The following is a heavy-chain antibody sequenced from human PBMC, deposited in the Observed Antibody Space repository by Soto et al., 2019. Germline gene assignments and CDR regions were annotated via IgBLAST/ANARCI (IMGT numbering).Heavy chain of an antibody. CDR1: GYTFTSYG. D-gene: IGHD3-3*01. J-gene: IGHJ5*02. Sequence: GASVKVSCKSSGYTFTSYGISCVRQAPGQGLEWMGWISAYNGNTNYAQKLQGRVTMTTDTSTSTAYMELRSLRSDDTAVYYCARDFTNYDFWSGQNWFDPWGQGTLVTVSS. CDR2: ISAYNGNT. V-gene: IGHV1-18*01. CDR3: ARDFTNYDFWSGQNWFDP.